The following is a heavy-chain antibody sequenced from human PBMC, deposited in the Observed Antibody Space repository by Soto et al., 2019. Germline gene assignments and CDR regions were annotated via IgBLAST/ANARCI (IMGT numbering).Heavy chain of an antibody. D-gene: IGHD1-26*01. CDR1: GGSMSSHY. V-gene: IGHV4-59*11. CDR2: IYYSGST. J-gene: IGHJ4*02. Sequence: SETLSLTCTVFGGSMSSHYWSWIRQPPGNRLEWIGYIYYSGSTNYNPSLKSRVTISVDTSKNQFSLKLSSVTAADTAVYYCARLSGSPTRFDYWGQGTLVTVSS. CDR3: ARLSGSPTRFDY.